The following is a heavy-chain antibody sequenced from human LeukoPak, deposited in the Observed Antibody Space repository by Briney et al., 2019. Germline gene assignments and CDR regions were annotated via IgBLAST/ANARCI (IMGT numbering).Heavy chain of an antibody. Sequence: PGGSLRLSCAASGFTFSSYWMHWVRQAPGKGLVWVSLINNDGSTNYADSVKSRFTISRDNAKSTVFLQMNSLRPEATAVYSCVMGRAYNYWGRGTMVTVSS. D-gene: IGHD5-18*01. CDR1: GFTFSSYW. CDR2: INNDGST. CDR3: VMGRAYNY. J-gene: IGHJ4*03. V-gene: IGHV3-74*01.